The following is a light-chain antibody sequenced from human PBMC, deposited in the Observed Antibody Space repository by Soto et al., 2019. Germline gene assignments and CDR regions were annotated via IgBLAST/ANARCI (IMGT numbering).Light chain of an antibody. CDR2: DAS. V-gene: IGKV3-15*01. J-gene: IGKJ2*01. CDR3: QQYKLWYT. CDR1: QYISSD. Sequence: EIVMTQSPATLSVSPGETATLSCRASQYISSDLAWYQQKPGQAPRLLIYDASTRATGIPARLSGSGSGTEFTLTISSLQSEDFAVYYWQQYKLWYTFAQGTKLEIK.